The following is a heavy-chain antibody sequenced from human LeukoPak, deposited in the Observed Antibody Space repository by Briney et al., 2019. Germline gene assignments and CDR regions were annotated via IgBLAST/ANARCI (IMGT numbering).Heavy chain of an antibody. CDR2: ISWNSGSI. CDR3: AKAYCGGDCYLDY. J-gene: IGHJ4*02. Sequence: GRSLRLSCAASGFTFDDYAMHWVRQAPGEGLEWVSGISWNSGSIGYADSVKGRFTISRDNAKNSLYLQMNSLRAEDMALYYCAKAYCGGDCYLDYWGQGTLVTVSS. CDR1: GFTFDDYA. D-gene: IGHD2-21*01. V-gene: IGHV3-9*03.